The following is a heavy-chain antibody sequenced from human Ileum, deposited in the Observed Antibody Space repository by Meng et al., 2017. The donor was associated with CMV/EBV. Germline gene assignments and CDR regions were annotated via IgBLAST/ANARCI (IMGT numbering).Heavy chain of an antibody. J-gene: IGHJ3*02. CDR1: GFTVSSSY. CDR3: ATGFGPGFEI. CDR2: IYSGGST. V-gene: IGHV3-53*01. Sequence: GESLKISCAASGFTVSSSYMNWVRQAPGKGLEWVSVIYSGGSTYYADSLKGRFTISRDNSKNTLYLQMNSLRAEDTAMYYCATGFGPGFEIWGQGTMVTVSS. D-gene: IGHD3-10*01.